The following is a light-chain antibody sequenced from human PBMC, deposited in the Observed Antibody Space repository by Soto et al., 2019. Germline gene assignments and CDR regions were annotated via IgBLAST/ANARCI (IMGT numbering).Light chain of an antibody. CDR1: QSVSSN. CDR3: QQYNNWPPYT. J-gene: IGKJ2*01. V-gene: IGKV3-15*01. Sequence: EIVMTQSPATLSVSPGERATLSCRASQSVSSNLAWYQQKPGQAPRLLIYGASTRATGIPARFSGSGSGTEFTLSYSSLQSEDFSFYYCQQYNNWPPYTFGEGNKLEIK. CDR2: GAS.